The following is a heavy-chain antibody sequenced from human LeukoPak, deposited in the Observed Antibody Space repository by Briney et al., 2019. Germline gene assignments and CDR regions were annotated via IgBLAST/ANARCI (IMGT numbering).Heavy chain of an antibody. CDR1: GYTFTSYD. Sequence: GASVKVSCKASGYTFTSYDINWVRQATGQGLEWMGWMNPNSGNTGYAQKFQGRVTITSNTSISTAYMELSGLRSEDTAVYYCARGLLEGDYMDVWGKGTTVTVSS. V-gene: IGHV1-8*03. D-gene: IGHD1-26*01. CDR3: ARGLLEGDYMDV. J-gene: IGHJ6*03. CDR2: MNPNSGNT.